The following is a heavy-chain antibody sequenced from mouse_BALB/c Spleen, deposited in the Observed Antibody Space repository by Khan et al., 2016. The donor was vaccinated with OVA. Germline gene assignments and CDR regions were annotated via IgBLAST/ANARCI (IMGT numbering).Heavy chain of an antibody. D-gene: IGHD2-1*01. CDR1: GYTFTNYW. CDR2: IYPGNSDT. V-gene: IGHV1-5*01. CDR3: ARNGFGNYEIWDY. Sequence: VQLKESGTVLARPGASVKMSCKASGYTFTNYWMHWVKQRPGPGLEWIGTIYPGNSDTNYNQKFTGKAKLTAVTSTSTAYMELSSLTNEDSAVYYCARNGFGNYEIWDYWGQGTTLTVSS. J-gene: IGHJ2*01.